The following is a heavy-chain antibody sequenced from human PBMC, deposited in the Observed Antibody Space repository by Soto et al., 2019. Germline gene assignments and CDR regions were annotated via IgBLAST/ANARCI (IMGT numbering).Heavy chain of an antibody. V-gene: IGHV3-74*01. D-gene: IGHD3-3*01. Sequence: PGGSLRLSCAASGFTFSSYWMHWVRQVPGRGLAWVSRSNSDVTNTGYADSVKGRFTISRDNAKSTLYLQMNSLTAEDTAVYYCARGQYYDFWSGYAGFDLWGRGPLVTVYS. CDR2: SNSDVTNT. CDR1: GFTFSSYW. CDR3: ARGQYYDFWSGYAGFDL. J-gene: IGHJ4*02.